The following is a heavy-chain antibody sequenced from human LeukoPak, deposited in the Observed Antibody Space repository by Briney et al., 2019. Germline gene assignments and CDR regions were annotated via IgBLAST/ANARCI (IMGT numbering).Heavy chain of an antibody. CDR2: IYTSGST. Sequence: SETLSLTCTVSGGSISSGSYYWSWIRQPAGKGLEWIGHIYTSGSTNYNPSLKSRVTISVDTSKNQFSLKLSSVTAADTAVYYCARNMNYAFDIWGQGTMVTVSS. CDR3: ARNMNYAFDI. J-gene: IGHJ3*02. D-gene: IGHD1-14*01. V-gene: IGHV4-61*09. CDR1: GGSISSGSYY.